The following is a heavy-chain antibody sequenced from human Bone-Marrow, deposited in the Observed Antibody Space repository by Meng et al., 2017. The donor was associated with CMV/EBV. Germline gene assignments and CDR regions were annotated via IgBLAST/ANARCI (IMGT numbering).Heavy chain of an antibody. Sequence: GGSLRLSCGASGFTFSSYSMSWVRQAPGKGLEWVAFIRYDGSNKYYADSVKGRFTISRDNSKNTLYLQMNSRRAEDTAVYYWARSGEPEGTYGMDVWGQGTTVTVSS. D-gene: IGHD1-14*01. J-gene: IGHJ6*02. CDR3: ARSGEPEGTYGMDV. V-gene: IGHV3-30*02. CDR2: IRYDGSNK. CDR1: GFTFSSYS.